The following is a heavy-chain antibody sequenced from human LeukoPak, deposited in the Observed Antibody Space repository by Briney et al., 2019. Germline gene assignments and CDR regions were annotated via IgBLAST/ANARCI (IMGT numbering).Heavy chain of an antibody. CDR1: GGSFSGYY. CDR3: ATVDTAMVTRY. V-gene: IGHV4-34*01. D-gene: IGHD5-18*01. J-gene: IGHJ4*02. Sequence: SETLSLTCAVYGGSFSGYYWNWIRQPPGKGLEWIGEINHSGGTNCNPSLKSRVAISVDTSMNQFSLKLSSVTAADTAVYFCATVDTAMVTRYWGQGTLVTVSS. CDR2: INHSGGT.